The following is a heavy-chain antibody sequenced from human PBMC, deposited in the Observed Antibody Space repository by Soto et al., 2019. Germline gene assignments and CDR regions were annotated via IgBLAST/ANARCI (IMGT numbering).Heavy chain of an antibody. Sequence: QVQLVESGGGVVQPGRSLRLSCAASGFTFSSYGMHWVRQAPGKGLEWVAVISYDGSNKYYADSVKGRFTISRDNSKNPLYLQMNSLRAEDTAVYYCAKDHLLLGFGELYAFDIWGQGTMVTVSS. V-gene: IGHV3-30*18. D-gene: IGHD3-10*01. CDR3: AKDHLLLGFGELYAFDI. CDR2: ISYDGSNK. J-gene: IGHJ3*02. CDR1: GFTFSSYG.